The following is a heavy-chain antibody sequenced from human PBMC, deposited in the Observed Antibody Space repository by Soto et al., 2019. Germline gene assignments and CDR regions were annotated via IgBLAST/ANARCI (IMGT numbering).Heavy chain of an antibody. V-gene: IGHV4-59*01. CDR1: GGSISNYY. J-gene: IGHJ4*02. CDR3: ARGSTNYYYDSIGYFIDY. D-gene: IGHD3-22*01. CDR2: IYYTGST. Sequence: SETLSLTCTVSGGSISNYYWSWIRQPPGKGLEWIAYIYYTGSTNYNPSLKSRVTISIDTSKSQFSLKLSSVTAADTAVYYCARGSTNYYYDSIGYFIDYWGQGTLVTVSS.